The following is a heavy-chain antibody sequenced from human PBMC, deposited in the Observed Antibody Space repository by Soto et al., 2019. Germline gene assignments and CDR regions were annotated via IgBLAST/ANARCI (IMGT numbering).Heavy chain of an antibody. CDR3: ARVQSYSSSWPRPYYYYMDV. CDR1: GFTFSDYY. V-gene: IGHV3-11*01. D-gene: IGHD6-13*01. Sequence: QVQLVESGGGLVKPGGSLRLSCAASGFTFSDYYMSWIRQAPGKGLEWVSYISSSGSTIYYADSVKGRFTISRDNAKNSLYLQMNSLRAEDTAVYYCARVQSYSSSWPRPYYYYMDVWGKGTTVTVSS. CDR2: ISSSGSTI. J-gene: IGHJ6*03.